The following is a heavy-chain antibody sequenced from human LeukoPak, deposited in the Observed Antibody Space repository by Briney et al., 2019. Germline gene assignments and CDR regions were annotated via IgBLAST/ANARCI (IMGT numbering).Heavy chain of an antibody. CDR3: AGPSSSGVGY. Sequence: GGSLRLSCAASGFTFSSYGMHWVRQAPGKGLEWVAFIRFDGTNKYYADSVKGRLTISRDNSKNTLYLQMNSLRAEDTGVYYCAGPSSSGVGYWGQGTLVTVSS. D-gene: IGHD6-6*01. CDR1: GFTFSSYG. CDR2: IRFDGTNK. J-gene: IGHJ4*02. V-gene: IGHV3-30*02.